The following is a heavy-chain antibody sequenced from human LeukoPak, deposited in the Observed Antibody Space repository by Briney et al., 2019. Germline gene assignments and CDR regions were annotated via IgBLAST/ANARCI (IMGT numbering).Heavy chain of an antibody. V-gene: IGHV3-53*05. D-gene: IGHD2-15*01. CDR2: IYSSDNT. J-gene: IGHJ4*02. CDR1: GFTVSSNY. Sequence: PGGSLRLSCAASGFTVSSNYMSWVRQAPGKGLEWVSLIYSSDNTYYADSVKGRFTISRDISKNTLSLQMKSLRPDDTAVYYCARGCSGGSCYSAFDHWGQGTLVTVSS. CDR3: ARGCSGGSCYSAFDH.